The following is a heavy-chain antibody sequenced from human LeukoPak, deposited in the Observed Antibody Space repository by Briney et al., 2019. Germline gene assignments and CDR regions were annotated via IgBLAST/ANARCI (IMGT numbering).Heavy chain of an antibody. CDR1: GGSISSYY. Sequence: SETLSLTCTVSGGSISSYYWGWIRQPPGKGLEYIGYIYYSGSTNYNPSLKSRITISIDTSKNQFSLKLTSVTAADTAVYYCARDQNYYDSSGSLDYWGQGTLVTVSS. V-gene: IGHV4-59*01. CDR3: ARDQNYYDSSGSLDY. J-gene: IGHJ4*02. D-gene: IGHD3-22*01. CDR2: IYYSGST.